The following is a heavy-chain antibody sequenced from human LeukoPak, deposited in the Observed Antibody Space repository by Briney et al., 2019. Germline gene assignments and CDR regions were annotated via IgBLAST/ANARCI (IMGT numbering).Heavy chain of an antibody. J-gene: IGHJ3*02. CDR3: ARALGAFDI. CDR1: GGSISSSNW. V-gene: IGHV4-4*02. CDR2: IYHSGST. Sequence: SETLSLTCAVSGGSISSSNWWSWVRQPPGKGLEWIGEIYHSGSTNYNPSLKSRVTISLDTSENQFSLKLSSVTAADTAVYYCARALGAFDIWGQGTMVTVSS.